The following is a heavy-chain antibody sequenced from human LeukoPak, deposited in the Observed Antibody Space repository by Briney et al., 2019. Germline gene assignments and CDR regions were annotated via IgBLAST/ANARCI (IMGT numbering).Heavy chain of an antibody. J-gene: IGHJ4*02. CDR1: GGSISSYY. CDR3: ARLGVATIYPDY. CDR2: IYYSGST. Sequence: SETLSLTCTVSGGSISSYYWSWIRQPPGKGLEWIGSIYYSGSTYYNPSLKSRVTISVDTSKNQFSLKLSSVTAADTAVYYCARLGVATIYPDYWGQGTLVTVSS. D-gene: IGHD5-12*01. V-gene: IGHV4-39*01.